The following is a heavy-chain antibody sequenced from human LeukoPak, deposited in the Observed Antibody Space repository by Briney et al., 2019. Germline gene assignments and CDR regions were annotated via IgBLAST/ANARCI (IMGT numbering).Heavy chain of an antibody. D-gene: IGHD6-19*01. CDR1: GGSISSYY. Sequence: ETLSLTCTVSGGSISSYYWSWVRQAPGKGLEWVSVIYSGGSTYYADSVKGRFTISRDNSKNTLYLQMHSLRAEDTAVYYCAKDGEQWLLRQLEYFQHWGQGTLVTVSS. J-gene: IGHJ1*01. CDR3: AKDGEQWLLRQLEYFQH. V-gene: IGHV3-53*01. CDR2: IYSGGST.